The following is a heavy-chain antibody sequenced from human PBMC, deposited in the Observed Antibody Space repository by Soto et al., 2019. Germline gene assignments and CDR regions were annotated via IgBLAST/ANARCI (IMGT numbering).Heavy chain of an antibody. CDR3: AHIATPSTNFDY. CDR1: GFSLSTSGVG. Sequence: QITLKESGPKLVKPTQTVTLTCTFSGFSLSTSGVGVGWIRQPPGKALEWLSLIYWDDDKRYSPSLKSRLTITKDTSKNQVVLIMTNMDPVDTATYYCAHIATPSTNFDYWGQGTLVTVSS. J-gene: IGHJ4*02. D-gene: IGHD2-15*01. V-gene: IGHV2-5*02. CDR2: IYWDDDK.